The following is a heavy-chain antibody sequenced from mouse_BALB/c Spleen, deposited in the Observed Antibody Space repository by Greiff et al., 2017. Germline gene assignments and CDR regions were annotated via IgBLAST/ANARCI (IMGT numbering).Heavy chain of an antibody. CDR1: GYTFTSYW. CDR2: INPSTGYT. CDR3: ARWATATAY. Sequence: VKLQESGAELAKPGASVKMSCKASGYTFTSYWMHWVKQRPGQGLEWIGYINPSTGYTEYNQKFKDKATLTADKSSSTAYMQLSSLTSEDSAVYYCARWATATAYWGQGTLVTVSA. V-gene: IGHV1-7*01. J-gene: IGHJ3*01. D-gene: IGHD1-2*01.